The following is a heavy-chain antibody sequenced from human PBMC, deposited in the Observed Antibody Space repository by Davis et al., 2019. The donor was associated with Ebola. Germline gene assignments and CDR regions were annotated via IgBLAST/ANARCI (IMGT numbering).Heavy chain of an antibody. J-gene: IGHJ6*02. V-gene: IGHV1-69*06. CDR3: AKSVYDPPDV. D-gene: IGHD5/OR15-5a*01. Sequence: SVKVSCKASGYTFTSYYMHWVRQAPGQGLEWMGGIIPIFGTANYAQKFQGRVTITADKSTSTAYMELSSLRSEDTAVYYCAKSVYDPPDVWGQGTTVTVSS. CDR2: IIPIFGTA. CDR1: GYTFTSYY.